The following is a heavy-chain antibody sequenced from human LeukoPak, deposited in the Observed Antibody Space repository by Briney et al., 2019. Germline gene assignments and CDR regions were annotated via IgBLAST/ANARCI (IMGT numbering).Heavy chain of an antibody. J-gene: IGHJ4*02. D-gene: IGHD5-12*01. CDR2: INPNSGGT. CDR3: AHLVATIPFLFDY. V-gene: IGHV1-2*06. CDR1: GYTFTGYY. Sequence: ASVKVSCKASGYTFTGYYMHWVRQAPGQGLEWMGRINPNSGGTNYAQKFQGRVTMTRDTSISTAYMELSRLRSDDTAVYYCAHLVATIPFLFDYWGQGTLVTVSS.